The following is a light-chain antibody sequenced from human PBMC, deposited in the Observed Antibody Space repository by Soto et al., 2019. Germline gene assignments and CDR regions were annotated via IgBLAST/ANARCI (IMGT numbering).Light chain of an antibody. Sequence: EFVLTQSPGTLSLSPGERATLSCRASQTVRNNYLAWYQQKPGQAPRLLIYDASSRATGIPDRFSGGGSGTDFTLTISSLEAEDFAVYYCQQYGSSPMTFGQGTRLEIK. CDR3: QQYGSSPMT. J-gene: IGKJ5*01. CDR2: DAS. CDR1: QTVRNNY. V-gene: IGKV3-20*01.